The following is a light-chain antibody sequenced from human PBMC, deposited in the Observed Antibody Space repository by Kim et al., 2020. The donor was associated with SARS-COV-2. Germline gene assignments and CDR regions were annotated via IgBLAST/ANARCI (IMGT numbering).Light chain of an antibody. Sequence: GKTVTVACTRSSGSVASNYVQWFQPRPASAPTTVIFEDDHRPSGVPDRFSGSIDRSSNSASLTISGLETEDEADYYCQSYYNTEWVLGGGTKVTVL. V-gene: IGLV6-57*03. CDR1: SGSVASNY. CDR2: EDD. CDR3: QSYYNTEWV. J-gene: IGLJ3*02.